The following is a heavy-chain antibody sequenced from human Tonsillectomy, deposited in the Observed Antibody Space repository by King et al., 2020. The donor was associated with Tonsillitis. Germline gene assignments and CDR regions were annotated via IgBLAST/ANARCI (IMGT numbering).Heavy chain of an antibody. V-gene: IGHV3-30-3*01. D-gene: IGHD6-13*01. Sequence: QVQLVESGGGVVQPGRSLRLSCAASGFTFSTYAMHWVRQAPGKGREWGAVISYDGTNKYYADSVKGRFTISRENSKNTLYLQMNSLRPEDTAVYYCARDGYSTTWYYFDCWGQGSLVTVSS. CDR2: ISYDGTNK. CDR1: GFTFSTYA. CDR3: ARDGYSTTWYYFDC. J-gene: IGHJ4*02.